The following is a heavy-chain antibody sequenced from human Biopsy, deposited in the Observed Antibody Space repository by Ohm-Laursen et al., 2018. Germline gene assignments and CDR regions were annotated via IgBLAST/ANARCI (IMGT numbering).Heavy chain of an antibody. J-gene: IGHJ6*02. Sequence: SETLSLTCAVHGGSFNGYFWSWIRQPPGKGLEWIGDITQSGSTNYSPSLKSRVTISVDMAKKQFSLSLRSVTAADTAVYYCARVPLPGIGAAYQGRFLYGMDVWGQGTTVSVSS. CDR1: GGSFNGYF. D-gene: IGHD6-13*01. CDR2: ITQSGST. V-gene: IGHV4-34*01. CDR3: ARVPLPGIGAAYQGRFLYGMDV.